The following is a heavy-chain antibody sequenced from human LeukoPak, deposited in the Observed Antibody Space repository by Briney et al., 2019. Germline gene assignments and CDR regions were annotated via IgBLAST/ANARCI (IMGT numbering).Heavy chain of an antibody. CDR2: MYYSGST. CDR3: ARDTLGATFPGAFDI. CDR1: GGSFSGHS. D-gene: IGHD1-26*01. J-gene: IGHJ3*02. V-gene: IGHV4-34*01. Sequence: SETLSLTCAVYGGSFSGHSWSWIRQPPGKGLEWIGSMYYSGSTYYNPSLKSRVTISGDTSKNQFSLKLSSVTAADTAVYYCARDTLGATFPGAFDIWGQGTMVTVSS.